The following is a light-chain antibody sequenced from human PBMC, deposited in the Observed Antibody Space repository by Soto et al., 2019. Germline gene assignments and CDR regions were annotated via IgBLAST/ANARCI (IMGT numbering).Light chain of an antibody. Sequence: DIPLTQFPPTLSASVGDRVIITCRTSQDINGWLAWYRQKPGKAPNLLIYEASTLHTGVPSRFSGGGSGTEFTLTISSLQPDDSATCYCQQYNSDPYTFGQGTRLEIK. J-gene: IGKJ2*01. V-gene: IGKV1-5*03. CDR2: EAS. CDR1: QDINGW. CDR3: QQYNSDPYT.